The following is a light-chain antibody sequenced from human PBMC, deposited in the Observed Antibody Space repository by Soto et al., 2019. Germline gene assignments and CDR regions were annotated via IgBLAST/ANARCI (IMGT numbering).Light chain of an antibody. J-gene: IGLJ3*02. CDR2: DVS. CDR1: SSDVGGYNY. V-gene: IGLV2-14*01. CDR3: SSYTSSLAV. Sequence: QSVLTQPASVSGSPGQAITISCTGTSSDVGGYNYVSWYQQHPGKAPKLMIYDVSNRPSGVSNRFSGSKSGNTASLTISGLQAGDEADYYCSSYTSSLAVFGGGTKLTVL.